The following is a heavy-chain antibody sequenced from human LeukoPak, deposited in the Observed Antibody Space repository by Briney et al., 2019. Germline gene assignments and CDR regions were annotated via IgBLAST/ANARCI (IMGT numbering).Heavy chain of an antibody. V-gene: IGHV1-18*01. Sequence: ASVKVSCKASGYTFTSYGISWVRQAPGQGLEWMGWISAYNGNTNYAQKLRGRVTITADESTSTVYMELSSLRSEDTAVYYCARGLYYYDSSVGAFDIWGQGTMVTVSS. CDR3: ARGLYYYDSSVGAFDI. CDR2: ISAYNGNT. J-gene: IGHJ3*02. D-gene: IGHD3-22*01. CDR1: GYTFTSYG.